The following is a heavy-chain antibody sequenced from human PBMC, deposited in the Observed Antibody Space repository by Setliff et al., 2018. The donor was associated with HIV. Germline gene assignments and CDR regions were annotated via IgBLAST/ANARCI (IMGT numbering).Heavy chain of an antibody. D-gene: IGHD2-8*01. J-gene: IGHJ3*02. CDR3: ARHSPNVGVRGDAFDI. CDR2: IDHSGST. V-gene: IGHV4-34*01. Sequence: PSETLSLTCAVYGGSVSGYYWSWIRHPPGKGLEWIGEIDHSGSTNYNPSLKSRVTVSVDTSKNQFSLKLSSVTAADTAVYYCARHSPNVGVRGDAFDIWGQGTVVTVSS. CDR1: GGSVSGYY.